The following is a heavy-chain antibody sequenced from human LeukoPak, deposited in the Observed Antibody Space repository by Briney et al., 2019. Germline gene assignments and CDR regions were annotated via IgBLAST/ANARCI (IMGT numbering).Heavy chain of an antibody. CDR2: ISYDGSNK. V-gene: IGHV3-30-3*01. Sequence: GWSLRLSCAASGFTFSSYAMHWVRQAPGKGLEWVAVISYDGSNKYYADSVKGRFTISRDNSKNTLYLQMNSLRAEDTAVYYCARVRRMIVDIWGQGTLVTVSS. D-gene: IGHD3-22*01. CDR1: GFTFSSYA. CDR3: ARVRRMIVDI. J-gene: IGHJ4*02.